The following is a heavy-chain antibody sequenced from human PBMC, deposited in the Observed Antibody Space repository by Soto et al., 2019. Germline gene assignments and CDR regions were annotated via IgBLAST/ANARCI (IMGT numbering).Heavy chain of an antibody. CDR2: ISYDGRSK. Sequence: GGSLRLSCEVSGFTFNAYAMHWVRQAPGKGLEWVGVISYDGRSKYYADSVKGRFTIFRDNSKNILYLQVSSLRAEDTAVYYCARGDYFDSSGPFSDAFDIWGQGTMVTVSS. CDR3: ARGDYFDSSGPFSDAFDI. D-gene: IGHD3-22*01. CDR1: GFTFNAYA. V-gene: IGHV3-30*03. J-gene: IGHJ3*02.